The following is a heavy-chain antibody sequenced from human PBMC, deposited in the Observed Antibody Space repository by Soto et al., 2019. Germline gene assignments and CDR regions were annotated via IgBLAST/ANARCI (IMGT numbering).Heavy chain of an antibody. CDR3: ARRYGSALDY. Sequence: GGSLRLSCAASGFTFRSYAMHWVRQAPGKGLECVAVISYDGSNKFYRDYVKGRFTISRDNSKNTLYLQMNSLRAEDTAVFYCARRYGSALDYWGQGTLVTVSS. V-gene: IGHV3-30-3*01. CDR1: GFTFRSYA. D-gene: IGHD3-10*01. J-gene: IGHJ4*02. CDR2: ISYDGSNK.